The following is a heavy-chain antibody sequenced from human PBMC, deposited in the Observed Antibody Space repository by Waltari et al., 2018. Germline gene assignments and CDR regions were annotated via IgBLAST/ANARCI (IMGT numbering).Heavy chain of an antibody. Sequence: QVQLQESGPGLVKPSQTLSLTCTVSGDSITSGDYYWSWIRQSPGKGLEWIGYIFYMGATYYNPSLKSRLSVSVDTSKNQFSLKLSSVTAADTAVYYCARDSLRTHFFDSWGQGTLVTVSS. J-gene: IGHJ4*02. CDR3: ARDSLRTHFFDS. CDR2: IFYMGAT. V-gene: IGHV4-30-4*08. D-gene: IGHD1-26*01. CDR1: GDSITSGDYY.